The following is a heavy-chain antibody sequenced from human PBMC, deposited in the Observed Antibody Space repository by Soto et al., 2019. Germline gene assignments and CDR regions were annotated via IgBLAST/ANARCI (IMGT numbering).Heavy chain of an antibody. V-gene: IGHV3-48*03. CDR3: ARVRAGAANGYSGMDV. CDR2: ISTRGSTI. J-gene: IGHJ6*02. Sequence: GGSLRLSCSASGFTLSDYELHWVRQAPGKGLEWVSYISTRGSTIYYADSVKGRFTISRDNAKNSLYLEVNRLRPEDTGVYYCARVRAGAANGYSGMDVWGQGTTVTVSS. CDR1: GFTLSDYE. D-gene: IGHD1-26*01.